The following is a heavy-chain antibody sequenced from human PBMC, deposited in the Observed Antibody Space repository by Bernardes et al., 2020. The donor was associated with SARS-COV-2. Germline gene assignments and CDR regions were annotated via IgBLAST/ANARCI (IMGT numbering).Heavy chain of an antibody. CDR2: VSWDGSTT. V-gene: IGHV3-43*01. D-gene: IGHD3-3*01. CDR3: ATERQSLTVFGVGHDAFDF. Sequence: FTFEDYTMHWVRQVPGKGLEWVSLVSWDGSTTNYADSVKGRFIISRDSSRNTVHLQMDSLRKEDTALYYCATERQSLTVFGVGHDAFDFWGQGTMVTVSS. CDR1: FTFEDYT. J-gene: IGHJ3*01.